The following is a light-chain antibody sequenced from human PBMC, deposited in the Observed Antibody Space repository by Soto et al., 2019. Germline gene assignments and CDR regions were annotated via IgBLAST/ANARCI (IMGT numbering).Light chain of an antibody. CDR2: WAS. CDR1: QSLFFSSSNNNY. CDR3: QQYFATPVT. J-gene: IGKJ4*01. V-gene: IGKV4-1*01. Sequence: DIVMTQSPDSLAVSLGEKATINCRSSQSLFFSSSNNNYLAWYQQKAGKSPKLLIYWASTRESGVPDRFSGSGSGTDFPLTITGLQAEGVAVYFCQQYFATPVTFGGGTKVQI.